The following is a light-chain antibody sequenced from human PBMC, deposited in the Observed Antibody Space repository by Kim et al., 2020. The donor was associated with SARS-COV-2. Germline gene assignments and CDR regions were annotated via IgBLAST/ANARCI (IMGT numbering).Light chain of an antibody. J-gene: IGKJ4*01. V-gene: IGKV1-5*03. Sequence: ASVGDRVTITCRASQSINSWLAWHQQKPGKVPKLLIYEASNLESGVPSRFSGSGSGTEFTLTISSLQPDDFATYYCQQYHSYSLTFGGGTKVDIK. CDR3: QQYHSYSLT. CDR1: QSINSW. CDR2: EAS.